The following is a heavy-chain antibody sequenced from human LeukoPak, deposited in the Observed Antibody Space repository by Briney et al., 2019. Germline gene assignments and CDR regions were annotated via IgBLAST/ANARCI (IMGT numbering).Heavy chain of an antibody. Sequence: TGGSLRLSCAASGFTFSSYAMSWVRQAPGKGLEWVSVIYRGNNTYYADSVKGRFTISRDNSRNTLYLQMNSLRAEDTAIYYCAREGSNYGPFDYWGQGTLVTVSS. CDR1: GFTFSSYA. CDR3: AREGSNYGPFDY. CDR2: IYRGNNT. V-gene: IGHV3-23*03. D-gene: IGHD4-11*01. J-gene: IGHJ4*02.